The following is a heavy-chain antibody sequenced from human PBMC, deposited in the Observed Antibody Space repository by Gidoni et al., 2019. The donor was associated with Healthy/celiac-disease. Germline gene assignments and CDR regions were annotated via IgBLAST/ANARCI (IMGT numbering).Heavy chain of an antibody. J-gene: IGHJ6*02. CDR2: ISSSSSYI. CDR3: ARDNYYGSFYYYGMDV. D-gene: IGHD3-10*01. CDR1: GFPFRSYS. Sequence: EVQLVESGGGLVKPGGSLRLSCSASGFPFRSYSMNWVRQAPGKGLEWVSSISSSSSYIYYADSVKGRFTISRDNAKNSLYLQMNSLRAEDTAVYYCARDNYYGSFYYYGMDVWGQGTTVTVSS. V-gene: IGHV3-21*01.